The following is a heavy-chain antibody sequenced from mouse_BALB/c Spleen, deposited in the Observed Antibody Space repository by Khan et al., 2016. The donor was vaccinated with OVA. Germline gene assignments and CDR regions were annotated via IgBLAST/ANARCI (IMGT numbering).Heavy chain of an antibody. CDR2: ISYSGST. CDR1: GYSITSGYG. J-gene: IGHJ2*01. CDR3: ARTARINY. D-gene: IGHD1-2*01. V-gene: IGHV3-2*02. Sequence: QLQESGPGLVKPSQSLSLTCTVTGYSITSGYGWNWIRQFPGNKLEWMGYISYSGSTNYKPSLKSRISITRDTSKNQFFLQLNSVTTEDTATYYCARTARINYWGQGTTLTVSS.